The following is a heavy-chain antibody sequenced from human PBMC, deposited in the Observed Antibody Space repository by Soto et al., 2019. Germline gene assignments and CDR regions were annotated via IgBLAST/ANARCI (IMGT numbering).Heavy chain of an antibody. D-gene: IGHD2-2*01. CDR2: IYYSGTT. V-gene: IGHV4-39*01. J-gene: IGHJ6*01. CDR3: AKLAGYCSSSSCYGHYAMDA. CDR1: GGSISSSSYT. Sequence: QLQLQESGPGLVKPSETLSLTCTVSGGSISSSSYTWGWTRQPPGKGLEWIGSIYYSGTTYYNPSLKSRVTISVDTSKNQFSLILRSVTAADTAVYYCAKLAGYCSSSSCYGHYAMDAW.